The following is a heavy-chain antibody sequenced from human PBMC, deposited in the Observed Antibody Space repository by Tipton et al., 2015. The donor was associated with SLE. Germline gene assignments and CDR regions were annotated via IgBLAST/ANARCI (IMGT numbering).Heavy chain of an antibody. J-gene: IGHJ4*02. CDR3: ARVAVSEVFDY. D-gene: IGHD6-19*01. Sequence: TLSLTCTVSGDSISSGSHYWSWIRQPAGKGLEWVGRVFPSGSTNYNPSLKSRITISLDTSKNQFSLKLVSVTAADTAVYYCARVAVSEVFDYWSQGTLVTVSS. CDR2: VFPSGST. CDR1: GDSISSGSHY. V-gene: IGHV4-61*02.